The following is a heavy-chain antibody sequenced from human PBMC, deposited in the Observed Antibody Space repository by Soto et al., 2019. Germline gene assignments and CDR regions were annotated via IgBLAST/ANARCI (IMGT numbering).Heavy chain of an antibody. Sequence: SLRLSCAASGFTFSSYAMSWVRQAPGKGLEWVSAISGSGGSTYYADSVKGRFTISRDNSKNTLYLQMNSLRAEDTAVYYCAKARGYCSGGSCYVFDYWGQGTLVTVSS. CDR3: AKARGYCSGGSCYVFDY. CDR2: ISGSGGST. CDR1: GFTFSSYA. D-gene: IGHD2-15*01. J-gene: IGHJ4*02. V-gene: IGHV3-23*01.